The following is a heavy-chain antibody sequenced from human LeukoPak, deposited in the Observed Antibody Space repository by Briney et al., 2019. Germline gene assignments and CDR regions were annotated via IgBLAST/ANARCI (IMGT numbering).Heavy chain of an antibody. CDR3: ARVRGYSYGDLFVEDAFDI. J-gene: IGHJ3*02. V-gene: IGHV4-59*01. CDR2: IYYSGST. Sequence: PSETLSLTCAVYGGSFSGYYWSWIRQPPGKGLEWIGYIYYSGSTNYNPSLKSRVTISLNTSKNQFSLKLSSVTAADTAVYYCARVRGYSYGDLFVEDAFDIWGQGTMVTVSS. CDR1: GGSFSGYY. D-gene: IGHD5-18*01.